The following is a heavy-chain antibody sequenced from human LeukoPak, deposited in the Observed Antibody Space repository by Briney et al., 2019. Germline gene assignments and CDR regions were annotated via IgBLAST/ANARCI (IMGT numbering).Heavy chain of an antibody. J-gene: IGHJ5*02. CDR2: IHYSGST. V-gene: IGHV4-59*01. Sequence: SETLSLTCSVSGGSNGSDSWNWIRRAPGKRLEWIGNIHYSGSTNYNPSLQSRVTISIDTAKYQYSLRLTSVTAADSAVYYCVRGANLWGQGILVTVSS. D-gene: IGHD5-12*01. CDR3: VRGANL. CDR1: GGSNGSDS.